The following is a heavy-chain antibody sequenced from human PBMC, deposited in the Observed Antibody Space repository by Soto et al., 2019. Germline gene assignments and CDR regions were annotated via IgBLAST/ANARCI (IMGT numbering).Heavy chain of an antibody. J-gene: IGHJ4*02. D-gene: IGHD3-22*01. V-gene: IGHV4-59*08. CDR1: GGSISSYY. CDR2: IYYSGST. CDR3: ARGEYYDSSGYLQGIDY. Sequence: PSETLSLTCTVSGGSISSYYWSWIRQPPGKGLEWIGYIYYSGSTYYNPSLKSRVTISVDTSKNQFSLKLSSVTAADTAVYYCARGEYYDSSGYLQGIDYWGQGTLVTVSS.